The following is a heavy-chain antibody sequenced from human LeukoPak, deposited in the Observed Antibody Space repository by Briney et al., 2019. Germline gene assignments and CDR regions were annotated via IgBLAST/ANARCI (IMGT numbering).Heavy chain of an antibody. Sequence: GATVKISCKTSGYTFIDYYIHWVKQAPGEGLECMGRVDPQDGVTIYAEKFKGRVTITADRPTDTAYLELSSLRSEDTAVYYCATDLRPNGSPYWGQGTLVIVSS. CDR1: GYTFIDYY. D-gene: IGHD5/OR15-5a*01. J-gene: IGHJ4*02. CDR2: VDPQDGVT. CDR3: ATDLRPNGSPY. V-gene: IGHV1-69-2*01.